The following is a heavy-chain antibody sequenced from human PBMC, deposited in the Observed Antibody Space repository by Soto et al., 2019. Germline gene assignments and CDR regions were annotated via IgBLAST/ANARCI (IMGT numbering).Heavy chain of an antibody. J-gene: IGHJ5*02. CDR1: GGTFNSYT. Sequence: QVQLVQSGAEVKKPGSSVKVSCKASGGTFNSYTISWVRQAPGQGLEWMGRIIPIVSVAKYAQKFQGRVTITADKCTRTAYMELSSLRSEDTAVYYCAVGYCSGGNCYSELYNWFDPWGQGTLVTVSS. V-gene: IGHV1-69*02. CDR2: IIPIVSVA. D-gene: IGHD2-15*01. CDR3: AVGYCSGGNCYSELYNWFDP.